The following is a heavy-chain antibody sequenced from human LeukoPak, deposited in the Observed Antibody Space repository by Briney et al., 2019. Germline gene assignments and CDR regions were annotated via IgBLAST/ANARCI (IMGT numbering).Heavy chain of an antibody. Sequence: GGSLRLSCAASGFTFNSYSMNWVRQAPGKGLEWVSYISSSYRTIYYADSVKGRFTVSRDNAKNSLYLQMSSLRAEDTAFYYCARDLGGGDAFDIWGQGTMVTVSS. CDR1: GFTFNSYS. CDR2: ISSSYRTI. CDR3: ARDLGGGDAFDI. V-gene: IGHV3-48*01. D-gene: IGHD3-16*01. J-gene: IGHJ3*02.